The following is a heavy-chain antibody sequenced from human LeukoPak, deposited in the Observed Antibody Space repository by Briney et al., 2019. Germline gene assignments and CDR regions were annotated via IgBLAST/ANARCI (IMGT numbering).Heavy chain of an antibody. CDR1: GFTFSDYY. J-gene: IGHJ4*02. CDR2: ISSSGSTI. V-gene: IGHV3-11*01. Sequence: GGSLRLSCAAAGFTFSDYYMSWIRRAPGKGLEWVSYISSSGSTIYYADSVKGRFTISRDNAKNSLYLQMNSLRAEDTAVYYCARKGRRVWSFDFWGQGTLATVSS. CDR3: ARKGRRVWSFDF. D-gene: IGHD3-3*01.